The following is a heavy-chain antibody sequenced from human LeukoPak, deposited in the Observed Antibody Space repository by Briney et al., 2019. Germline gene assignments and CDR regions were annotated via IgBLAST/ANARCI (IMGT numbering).Heavy chain of an antibody. V-gene: IGHV1-46*01. CDR3: ARPSGSFHRYYYGMDV. Sequence: ASVKVSCKASGYTFINYYMHWVRQAPGQGLEWMGIINGNGGNVNYARNFQGRVIMTRDTSTSTVYMELSSLRSEDTAVYYCARPSGSFHRYYYGMDVWGQGTTVTVSS. D-gene: IGHD1-26*01. CDR1: GYTFINYY. CDR2: INGNGGNV. J-gene: IGHJ6*02.